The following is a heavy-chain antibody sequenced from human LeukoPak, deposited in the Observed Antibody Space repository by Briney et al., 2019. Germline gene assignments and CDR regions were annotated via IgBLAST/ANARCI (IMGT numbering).Heavy chain of an antibody. CDR2: ISAYNGNT. D-gene: IGHD2-2*01. J-gene: IGHJ4*02. Sequence: GASVKVSCKASGYTFTSYGISWVRQAPGQGLEWMGWISAYNGNTNYAQKLQGGVTMTTDTSTSTAYMELRSLRSDDTAVYYCARADCSSTSCSNFDYWGQGTLVTVSS. CDR1: GYTFTSYG. CDR3: ARADCSSTSCSNFDY. V-gene: IGHV1-18*01.